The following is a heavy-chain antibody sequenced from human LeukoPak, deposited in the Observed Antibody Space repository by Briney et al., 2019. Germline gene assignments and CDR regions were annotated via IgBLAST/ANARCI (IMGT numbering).Heavy chain of an antibody. J-gene: IGHJ4*02. V-gene: IGHV3-7*01. CDR1: GFTFRTYW. D-gene: IGHD6-6*01. Sequence: TGGSLRLSCAASGFTFRTYWMSWVSQAPGKGLEWVASINQGGSETYYVESVKGRFTISRDNAMNSFFLQMNSLRAEDTAVYYCARLIGDRTIYDYWGQGTLVTVSS. CDR2: INQGGSET. CDR3: ARLIGDRTIYDY.